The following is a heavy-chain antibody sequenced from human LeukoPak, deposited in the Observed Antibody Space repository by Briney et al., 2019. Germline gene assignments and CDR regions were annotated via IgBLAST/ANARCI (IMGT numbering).Heavy chain of an antibody. D-gene: IGHD4-23*01. J-gene: IGHJ4*02. CDR1: GFTFSSYG. CDR2: ISYDGSNK. CDR3: AKDLGTYGGNDIPDD. V-gene: IGHV3-30*18. Sequence: PGGSLRLSCAASGFTFSSYGMHWVRQPPGKGLEWVAVISYDGSNKYYADSVKGRFTISRDNSKNTLYLQMNSLRAEDTAVYYCAKDLGTYGGNDIPDDWGQGTLVTVSS.